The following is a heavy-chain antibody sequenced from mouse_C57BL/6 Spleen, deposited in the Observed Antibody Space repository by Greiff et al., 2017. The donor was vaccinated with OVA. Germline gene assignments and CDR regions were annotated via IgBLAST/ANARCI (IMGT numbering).Heavy chain of an antibody. CDR3: ARFSYYSNYWYFDV. Sequence: EVQLVESGPGLVKPSQSLSLTCSVTGYSITSGYYWNWIRQFPGNKLEWMGYISYDGSNNYNPSLKNRISITRDTSKNQFFLKLNSVTTEDTATYYCARFSYYSNYWYFDVWGTGTTVTVSS. V-gene: IGHV3-6*01. J-gene: IGHJ1*03. CDR2: ISYDGSN. D-gene: IGHD2-5*01. CDR1: GYSITSGYY.